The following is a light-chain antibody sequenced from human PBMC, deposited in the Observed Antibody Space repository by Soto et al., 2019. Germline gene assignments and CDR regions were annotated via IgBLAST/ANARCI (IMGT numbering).Light chain of an antibody. CDR2: KGS. Sequence: DIQMTQSPSTLSASVGDRVTITCRASQSISSWLAWYQQKAGKAPKLLIYKGSSLESGVPSRFSGSGSGTEFTLTISSLQPDDFATYYCQQYNTYSPTFGQGTKVEIK. CDR1: QSISSW. J-gene: IGKJ1*01. V-gene: IGKV1-5*03. CDR3: QQYNTYSPT.